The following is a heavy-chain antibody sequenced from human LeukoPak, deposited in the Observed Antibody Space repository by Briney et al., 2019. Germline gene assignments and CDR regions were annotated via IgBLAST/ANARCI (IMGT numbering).Heavy chain of an antibody. CDR1: GFTFSTYG. V-gene: IGHV3-30*02. D-gene: IGHD3-10*01. Sequence: GGSLRLSCAGSGFTFSTYGIHWVRQAPGKGLEWVAFIRYDGSNKYYADSVKGRFTISRDNSKNTLYLQMNSLRAEDTAVYYCAKDRGAHGSGSYYSFDYWGQGTLVTVSS. CDR3: AKDRGAHGSGSYYSFDY. J-gene: IGHJ4*02. CDR2: IRYDGSNK.